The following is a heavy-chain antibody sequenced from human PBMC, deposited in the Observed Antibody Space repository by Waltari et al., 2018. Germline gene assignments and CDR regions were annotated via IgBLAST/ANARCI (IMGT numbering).Heavy chain of an antibody. CDR1: SFNLIRSA. Sequence: QLVESGGGLVQPGGSLKVSCEASSFNLIRSAMHWVRQAPGNGLEWVGRIRTKAAGYATQYAPSVKGRFTISRDDSKNTAFLLMNNLKIDDTATYFCTRVLRSSSPTQFDLWGQGILVTVSS. D-gene: IGHD6-13*01. CDR3: TRVLRSSSPTQFDL. J-gene: IGHJ4*02. CDR2: IRTKAAGYAT. V-gene: IGHV3-73*01.